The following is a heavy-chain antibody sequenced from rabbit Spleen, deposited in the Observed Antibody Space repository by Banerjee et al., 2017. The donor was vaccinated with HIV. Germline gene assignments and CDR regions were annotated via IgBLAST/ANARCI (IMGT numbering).Heavy chain of an antibody. Sequence: QYLEESGGGLVKPGGTLTLTCKASGIDFNSDDYMCWVRQPPGKGLEWIACVGSGGFTYSATWATGRFTISKTSSTTVTLQMTSLTAADTATYFCARDSGTSFSTYGMDLWGPGTLVTVS. D-gene: IGHD4-1*01. CDR3: ARDSGTSFSTYGMDL. V-gene: IGHV1S40*01. CDR2: VGSGGFT. J-gene: IGHJ6*01. CDR1: GIDFNSDDY.